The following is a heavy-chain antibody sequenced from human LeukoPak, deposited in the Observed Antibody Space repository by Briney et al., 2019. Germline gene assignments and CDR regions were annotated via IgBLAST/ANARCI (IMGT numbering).Heavy chain of an antibody. V-gene: IGHV3-23*01. CDR2: ISATGGST. J-gene: IGHJ2*01. CDR3: AKGSSTYSFTSYWYFDL. Sequence: GGSLRLSCAASGFTFSSYALSWVRQAPGQGLEWVSSISATGGSTYYADSVKGRSTISRDNSKNTLYLQMNSLRAADTAVYYCAKGSSTYSFTSYWYFDLWGRGTLVTVSS. CDR1: GFTFSSYA. D-gene: IGHD6-13*01.